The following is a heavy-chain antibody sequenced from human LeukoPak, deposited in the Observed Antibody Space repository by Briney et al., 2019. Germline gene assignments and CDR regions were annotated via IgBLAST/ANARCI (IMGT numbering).Heavy chain of an antibody. V-gene: IGHV1-8*01. Sequence: ASVKVSCKASGYTFTSYDINWVRQATGQGLEWMGWMNPNSGNTGYAQKFQGRVTITADESTSTAYMELSSLRSEDTAVYYCAGGKAVALRYWYFDLWGRGTLVTVSS. CDR2: MNPNSGNT. D-gene: IGHD6-19*01. CDR3: AGGKAVALRYWYFDL. CDR1: GYTFTSYD. J-gene: IGHJ2*01.